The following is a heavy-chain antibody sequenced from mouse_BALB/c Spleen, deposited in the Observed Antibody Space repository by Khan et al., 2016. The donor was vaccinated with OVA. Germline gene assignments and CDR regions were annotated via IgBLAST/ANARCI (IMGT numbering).Heavy chain of an antibody. Sequence: EVELVESGGGLVKPGGSLKLSCAASGFTFSGYAMSWVRQTPEKRLEWVATISSGITYTYYPASVKGRFTISRDTAKNTLYLQMGSLRSEDTAMDYCTRGDYDGWYWFAYWGQGTLVTVSA. CDR1: GFTFSGYA. CDR3: TRGDYDGWYWFAY. V-gene: IGHV5-9-1*01. J-gene: IGHJ3*01. CDR2: ISSGITYT. D-gene: IGHD2-4*01.